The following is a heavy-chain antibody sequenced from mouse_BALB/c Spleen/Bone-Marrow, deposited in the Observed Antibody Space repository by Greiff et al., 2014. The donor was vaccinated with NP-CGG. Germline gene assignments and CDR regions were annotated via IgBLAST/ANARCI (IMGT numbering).Heavy chain of an antibody. Sequence: QVQLKESGAKLVRPGVSVKISCKGSGYTFTDHAIHWVKRSPAKSLEWIGVISGYYGDAIYNQKFKGKATMTVDKSSSTAYMELARLTSEDSAIYYCARSGRVRNAMDYWGQGTSVTVSS. V-gene: IGHV1S137*01. D-gene: IGHD2-14*01. CDR3: ARSGRVRNAMDY. CDR1: GYTFTDHA. J-gene: IGHJ4*01. CDR2: ISGYYGDA.